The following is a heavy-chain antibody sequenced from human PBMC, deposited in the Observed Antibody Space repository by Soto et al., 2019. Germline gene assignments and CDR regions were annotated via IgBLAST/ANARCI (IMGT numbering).Heavy chain of an antibody. J-gene: IGHJ4*02. D-gene: IGHD3-16*01. Sequence: QVQLVQSGAEVKNPGASVKVSCKTSGYTFTKYGVGWVRQAPGQGLEWMGWISGSSGNANYAEKVQGRITLTTDTSTSKAYIELRSLRSDDTAVYYCAREMAGLGGEYDYWGQGTLVTVSS. CDR3: AREMAGLGGEYDY. CDR1: GYTFTKYG. V-gene: IGHV1-18*01. CDR2: ISGSSGNA.